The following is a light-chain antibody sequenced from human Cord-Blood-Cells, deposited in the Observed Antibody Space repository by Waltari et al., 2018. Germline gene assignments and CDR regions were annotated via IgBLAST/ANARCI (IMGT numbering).Light chain of an antibody. Sequence: DLVMTQSPLSLTVTPGEPASISCRSSQSLLHSNGYNYLDWYLQKPGQSPQLLIYLGSNRASGVPDRFSGSGSGTDFTLKISRVEAEDVGVYYCMQALQTPITFGQGTRLEIK. CDR1: QSLLHSNGYNY. CDR2: LGS. J-gene: IGKJ5*01. V-gene: IGKV2-28*01. CDR3: MQALQTPIT.